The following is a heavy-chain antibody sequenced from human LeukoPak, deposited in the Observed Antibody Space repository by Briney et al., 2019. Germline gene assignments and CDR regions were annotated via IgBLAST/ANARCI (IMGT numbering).Heavy chain of an antibody. CDR3: VRHRYYYDSSGYSTYGWFDP. J-gene: IGHJ5*02. V-gene: IGHV3-66*04. D-gene: IGHD3-22*01. CDR1: GFTVSGNY. CDR2: IYSAGTT. Sequence: LSGGSLRLSCAASGFTVSGNYMSWVRQAPGKGLEWVSFIYSAGTTYYADSVKDRLTISRDNSKNTLFLQMNSLRAEDTAVYYCVRHRYYYDSSGYSTYGWFDPWGQGTLVTVSS.